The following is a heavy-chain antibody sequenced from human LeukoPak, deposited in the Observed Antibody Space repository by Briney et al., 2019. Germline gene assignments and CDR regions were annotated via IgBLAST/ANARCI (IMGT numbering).Heavy chain of an antibody. CDR3: ASSRGLSYYGSGSYYTWFDY. CDR1: GFTVSSNY. CDR2: IYSGGST. V-gene: IGHV3-53*01. Sequence: PGGSLRLSCAASGFTVSSNYMSWVRQAPGKGLEWVSVIYSGGSTYYADSVKGRFTISRDNSKNTLYLQMNSLRAEDTAVYYCASSRGLSYYGSGSYYTWFDYWGQGTLVTVSS. D-gene: IGHD3-10*01. J-gene: IGHJ4*02.